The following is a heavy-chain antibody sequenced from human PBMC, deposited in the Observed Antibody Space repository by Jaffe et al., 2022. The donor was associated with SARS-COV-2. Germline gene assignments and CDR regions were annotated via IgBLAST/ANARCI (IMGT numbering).Heavy chain of an antibody. D-gene: IGHD4-17*01. Sequence: EVQLVQSGAEVKKPGESLKISCKGSGYSFTSYWIGWVRQMPGKGLEWMGIIYPGDSDTRYSPSFQGQVTISADKSISTAYLQWSSLKASDTAMYYCARLSPPYDYGDYRDDAFDIWGQGTMVTVSS. J-gene: IGHJ3*02. CDR3: ARLSPPYDYGDYRDDAFDI. CDR2: IYPGDSDT. V-gene: IGHV5-51*01. CDR1: GYSFTSYW.